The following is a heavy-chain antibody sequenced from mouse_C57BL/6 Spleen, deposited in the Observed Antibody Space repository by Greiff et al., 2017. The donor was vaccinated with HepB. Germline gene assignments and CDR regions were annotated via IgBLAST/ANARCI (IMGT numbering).Heavy chain of an antibody. CDR2: ISYDGSN. J-gene: IGHJ4*01. CDR1: GYSITSGYY. CDR3: ASDGGYDSYYAMDY. D-gene: IGHD2-2*01. Sequence: DVQLQESGPGLVKPSQSLSLTCSVTGYSITSGYYWNWIRQFPGNKLEWMGYISYDGSNKYNPSIKNRISITRDTSKNQVFLKLNSVTTEDTATYYCASDGGYDSYYAMDYWGQGTSVTVSS. V-gene: IGHV3-6*01.